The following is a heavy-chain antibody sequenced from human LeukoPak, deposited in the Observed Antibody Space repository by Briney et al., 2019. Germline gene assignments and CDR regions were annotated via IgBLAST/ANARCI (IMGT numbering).Heavy chain of an antibody. CDR3: ARKENVYYYFDY. J-gene: IGHJ4*02. CDR2: IYHSGTT. CDR1: GYSITSSSW. Sequence: SDTLSLTCAVSGYSITSSSWWGWIRQPPGKGLEWIGYIYHSGTTYYSPSLQSRVTMSVDTSKNQFSLKLSSVTAVDTAVYYCARKENVYYYFDYWGQGTLVTVSS. D-gene: IGHD3-10*01. V-gene: IGHV4-28*01.